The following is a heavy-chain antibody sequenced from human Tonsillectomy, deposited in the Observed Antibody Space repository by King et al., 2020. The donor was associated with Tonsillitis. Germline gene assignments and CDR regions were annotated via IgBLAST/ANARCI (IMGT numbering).Heavy chain of an antibody. J-gene: IGHJ4*02. CDR2: IIPIFGTA. V-gene: IGHV1-69*01. CDR3: ASLGVWEGYCSGGSCYSSLDY. Sequence: QLVQSGAEVKKPGSSVKVSCKASGGTFSSYAISWVRQAPGQGLEWMGGIIPIFGTANYAQKFQGRVTITADESTSTAYMELSSLRSEDTAVYYCASLGVWEGYCSGGSCYSSLDYWGQGTLVTVSS. CDR1: GGTFSSYA. D-gene: IGHD2-15*01.